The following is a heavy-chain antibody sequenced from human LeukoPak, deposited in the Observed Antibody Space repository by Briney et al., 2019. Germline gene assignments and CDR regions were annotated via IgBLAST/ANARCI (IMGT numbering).Heavy chain of an antibody. J-gene: IGHJ5*02. CDR1: GYSFTSYL. Sequence: GESLKISCKGSGYSFTSYLISWVRQMAGKGLEWMGRIDPSDSYTNYSPSFQGHVTISADKSISTAYLQWSSLKASDTAMYYCARLLEMEVSSNWFDPWGQGTLVTVSS. CDR3: ARLLEMEVSSNWFDP. CDR2: IDPSDSYT. D-gene: IGHD3-3*01. V-gene: IGHV5-10-1*01.